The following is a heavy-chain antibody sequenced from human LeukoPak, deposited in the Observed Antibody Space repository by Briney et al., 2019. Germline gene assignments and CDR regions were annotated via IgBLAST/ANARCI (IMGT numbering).Heavy chain of an antibody. V-gene: IGHV4-39*01. D-gene: IGHD2-21*02. J-gene: IGHJ4*02. CDR3: ARLCKVTSCAKLDY. Sequence: PSETLSLTCTVSGDFLSSGSYYWGWIRQSPGKGLAWIGSICYSGSIFYNASFESTLPLSLDTSKNQFYLKLRSLTAADTAVYYCARLCKVTSCAKLDYWGQGIQVTVSS. CDR2: ICYSGSI. CDR1: GDFLSSGSYY.